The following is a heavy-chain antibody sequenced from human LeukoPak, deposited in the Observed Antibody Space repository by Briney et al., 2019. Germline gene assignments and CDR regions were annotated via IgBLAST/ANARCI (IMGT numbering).Heavy chain of an antibody. CDR1: GFTFNDHA. CDR2: INWNSDNI. D-gene: IGHD3-22*01. V-gene: IGHV3-9*01. J-gene: IGHJ3*02. CDR3: ARASYYYDTTGLGAVDI. Sequence: GRSLRLPCAASGFTFNDHAMYWVRQPPAKGLEGVSGINWNSDNIGYADSVKGRLPISRDDAKNSVFLQMNSLRAEDSALYYCARASYYYDTTGLGAVDIWGQGTMVTVSS.